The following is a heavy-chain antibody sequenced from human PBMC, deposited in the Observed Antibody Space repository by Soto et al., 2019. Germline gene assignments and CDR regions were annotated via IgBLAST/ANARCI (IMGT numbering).Heavy chain of an antibody. V-gene: IGHV3-7*04. Sequence: EVQLEESGGGLVQPGGSLRLSCAASGFTFSSYWMSWVRQAPGKGLEWVANIKQDGSEKYYVDSVKGRFTISRDNAKNSLYLQMNSLRAEDTAVYYCARGNYDILTGYEEGGFDYWGQGTLVTVSS. CDR3: ARGNYDILTGYEEGGFDY. CDR1: GFTFSSYW. CDR2: IKQDGSEK. J-gene: IGHJ4*02. D-gene: IGHD3-9*01.